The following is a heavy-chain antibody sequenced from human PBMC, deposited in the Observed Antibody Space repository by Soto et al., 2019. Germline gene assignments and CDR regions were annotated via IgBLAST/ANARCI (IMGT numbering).Heavy chain of an antibody. CDR2: IYYSGST. J-gene: IGHJ4*02. CDR1: GGSISSYY. D-gene: IGHD4-17*01. V-gene: IGHV4-59*01. CDR3: ARSNFDYGEGVVDY. Sequence: SETLSLTCTVSGGSISSYYWSWIRQPPGKGLEWIGYIYYSGSTNYNPSLKSRVTISVDTSKNQFSLKLSSVTAADTAVYYCARSNFDYGEGVVDYWGQGTLVTVSS.